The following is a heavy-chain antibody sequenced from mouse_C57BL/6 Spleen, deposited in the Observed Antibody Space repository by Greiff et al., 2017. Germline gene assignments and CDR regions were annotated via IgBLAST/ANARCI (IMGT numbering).Heavy chain of an antibody. CDR2: IYPSDSES. V-gene: IGHV1-61*01. CDR3: ASLYYYGSDWYYDV. D-gene: IGHD1-1*01. J-gene: IGHJ1*03. Sequence: VQLQQPEAELVRPGSSVTLSCKASGYTFTSYWMDWVKQRPGQGLEWIGNIYPSDSESHYNQKFKDKATLTVDKSSSTAYMQLSRLTSEDSAVYYCASLYYYGSDWYYDVWGTGTTVTVSS. CDR1: GYTFTSYW.